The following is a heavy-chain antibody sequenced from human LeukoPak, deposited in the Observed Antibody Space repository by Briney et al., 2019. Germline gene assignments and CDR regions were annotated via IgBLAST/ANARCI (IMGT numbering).Heavy chain of an antibody. CDR1: GFTFSSYW. V-gene: IGHV3-74*01. Sequence: PGGSLRLSCAASGFTFSSYWMHWVRQAPGKGLVWVSRIISDGSTTSSADSVKGRCTISRDNAKNTLYLQMNSLRAEDTAVYYCARAGYGDLDDAFDIWGQGTMVTVSS. CDR2: IISDGSTT. J-gene: IGHJ3*02. D-gene: IGHD4-17*01. CDR3: ARAGYGDLDDAFDI.